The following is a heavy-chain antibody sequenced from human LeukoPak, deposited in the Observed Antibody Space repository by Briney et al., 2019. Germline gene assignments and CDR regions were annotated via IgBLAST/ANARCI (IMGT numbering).Heavy chain of an antibody. J-gene: IGHJ3*02. CDR3: RSLIAARQDAFDI. CDR2: ISYDGSNK. V-gene: IGHV3-30*03. CDR1: GFTFSSYG. Sequence: GGSLRLSCAASGFTFSSYGMHWVRQALGKGLEWVAVISYDGSNKYNADSVKGRFTISRDNSKNTLYLQMNSLRAEDTAVYYCRSLIAARQDAFDIWGQGTMGTVSS. D-gene: IGHD6-6*01.